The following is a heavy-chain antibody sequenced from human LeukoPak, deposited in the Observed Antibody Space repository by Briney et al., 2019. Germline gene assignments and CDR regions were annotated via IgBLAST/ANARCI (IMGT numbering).Heavy chain of an antibody. CDR2: INPNSGGT. CDR3: ARWDYGSGSYLDAFNI. J-gene: IGHJ3*02. D-gene: IGHD3-10*01. V-gene: IGHV1-2*02. Sequence: ASVKVSCKASGYTFTAFYIHWVRQAPGQGLEWMGWINPNSGGTNYAQKFQGRVTMTRDTSISTAYMGLSRLRSDDTAVYYCARWDYGSGSYLDAFNIWGQGTMVTVSS. CDR1: GYTFTAFY.